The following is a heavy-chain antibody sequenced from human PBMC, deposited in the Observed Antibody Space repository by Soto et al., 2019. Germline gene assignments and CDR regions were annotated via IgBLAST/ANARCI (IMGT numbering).Heavy chain of an antibody. Sequence: QVQLVESGGGVVQPGRSLRLSCAASGFTSSSYAMHWVRQAPGKGLEWVAGISYDGRNKYYADSVKGRFTISRDNSKNTLYVQINNLRAEDTAVYYCARDDLYDSSGGYPPPKSSIDYWGRGTLVTVSS. V-gene: IGHV3-30*03. CDR1: GFTSSSYA. CDR2: ISYDGRNK. J-gene: IGHJ4*02. D-gene: IGHD3-22*01. CDR3: ARDDLYDSSGGYPPPKSSIDY.